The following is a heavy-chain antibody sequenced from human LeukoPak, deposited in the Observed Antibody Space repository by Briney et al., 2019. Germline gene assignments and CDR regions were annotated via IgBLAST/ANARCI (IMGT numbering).Heavy chain of an antibody. CDR1: GYTFTGYY. Sequence: ASVKVSCKASGYTFTGYYMHWVRQAPGQGLEWMGWINPNSGGTNYAQKFQGRVTMTRDTSISTAYMELSRLRSDDTAAYYCARGGGLGCSGGSCYGHYYYGMDVWGQGTTVTVSS. J-gene: IGHJ6*02. CDR2: INPNSGGT. CDR3: ARGGGLGCSGGSCYGHYYYGMDV. V-gene: IGHV1-2*02. D-gene: IGHD2-15*01.